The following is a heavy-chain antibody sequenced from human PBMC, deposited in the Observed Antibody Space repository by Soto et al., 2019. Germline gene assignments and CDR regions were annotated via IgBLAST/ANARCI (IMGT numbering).Heavy chain of an antibody. Sequence: QVQLVQSGAEVKKPGASVRVSCKTSGYTFINYGITWVRQAPGQGREWMGWLSAYNGDTSSSEKLQDRFTMTTDTSTNTAYMDLRSLTSDDTAVYYCARWTAIVGGAEALDVWGQGTMVIVSS. D-gene: IGHD1-26*01. J-gene: IGHJ3*01. CDR3: ARWTAIVGGAEALDV. CDR2: LSAYNGDT. V-gene: IGHV1-18*01. CDR1: GYTFINYG.